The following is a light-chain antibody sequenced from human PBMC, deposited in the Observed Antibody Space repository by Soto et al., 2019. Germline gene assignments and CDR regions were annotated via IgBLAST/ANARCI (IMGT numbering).Light chain of an antibody. Sequence: QSVLTQSPSASGTPGQRVTLSCSGSASTIGRNYVYWYQQLPGTAPKLLIYRNSQRPSGVPDRFSGSKSGTSASLAISGLRSEDEADYYCAAWDDNLSGLYVFGAGTKVTVL. J-gene: IGLJ1*01. CDR2: RNS. CDR1: ASTIGRNY. CDR3: AAWDDNLSGLYV. V-gene: IGLV1-47*01.